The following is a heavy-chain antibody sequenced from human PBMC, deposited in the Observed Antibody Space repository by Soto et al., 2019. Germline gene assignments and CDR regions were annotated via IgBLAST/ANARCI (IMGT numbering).Heavy chain of an antibody. V-gene: IGHV3-30*18. CDR1: GFTFSSYG. CDR2: ISYDGSNK. Sequence: GGSLRLSCAASGFTFSSYGMHWVRQAPGKGLEWVAVISYDGSNKYYADSVKGRFTISRDNSKNTLYLQMNSLRAEDTAVYYCAKDVGCFSNYYGMDVWGQGTTVTVSS. J-gene: IGHJ6*02. CDR3: AKDVGCFSNYYGMDV. D-gene: IGHD2-21*01.